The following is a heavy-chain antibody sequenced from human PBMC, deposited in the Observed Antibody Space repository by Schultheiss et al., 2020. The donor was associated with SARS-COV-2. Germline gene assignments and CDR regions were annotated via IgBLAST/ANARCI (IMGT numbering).Heavy chain of an antibody. V-gene: IGHV3-7*03. Sequence: GESLKISCAASGFTFSGYWMSWVRQAPGNGLEWVANINQDGSEKNYVDSVRGRFTISRDNAKNSLYLHMSSLRVDDTAVYYCARGRTTARGMDVWGQGTTVTVSS. CDR2: INQDGSEK. CDR1: GFTFSGYW. J-gene: IGHJ6*02. D-gene: IGHD2/OR15-2a*01. CDR3: ARGRTTARGMDV.